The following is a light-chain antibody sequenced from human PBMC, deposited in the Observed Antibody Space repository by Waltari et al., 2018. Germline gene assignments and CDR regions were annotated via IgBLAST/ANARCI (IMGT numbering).Light chain of an antibody. CDR1: GSDVGSYSL. V-gene: IGLV2-23*01. Sequence: QSALTQPASVSGFPGQSITISCSGTGSDVGSYSLVSWYQKQPGKAPKLIIYEGSERPSGVSSRFSGAKSGDTASLTISGLQPEDEADYYCCSYASSNSWVFGGGTKLTVL. CDR2: EGS. J-gene: IGLJ3*02. CDR3: CSYASSNSWV.